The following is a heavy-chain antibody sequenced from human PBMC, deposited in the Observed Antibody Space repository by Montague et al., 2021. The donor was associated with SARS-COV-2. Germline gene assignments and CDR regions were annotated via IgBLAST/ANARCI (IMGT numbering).Heavy chain of an antibody. CDR2: IYRDDDE. J-gene: IGHJ5*02. CDR1: GFSLSTRGVG. CDR3: AHTKAPAGDRWFDP. Sequence: PALVTPTQTLTLTCTFSGFSLSTRGVGVGWIRQPPGKALEWLALIYRDDDERYSPSLESRLTISKDNSKNQVVLTMTKMAPVDTATYYCAHTKAPAGDRWFDPWGQGTPVTVSS. D-gene: IGHD6-13*01. V-gene: IGHV2-5*02.